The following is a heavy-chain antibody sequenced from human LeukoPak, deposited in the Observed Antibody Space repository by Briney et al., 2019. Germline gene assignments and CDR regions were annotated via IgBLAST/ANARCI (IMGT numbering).Heavy chain of an antibody. CDR1: GGSFSGYF. Sequence: SETLSLTCAVYGGSFSGYFCSWIRQSPGKDLEWIGEVSQSGDTYYNPSLTSRITMSVDTSKSQFSPKVNSVTAADTAVYYCARGLGGPRLGYWGQGTLVTVSS. D-gene: IGHD3-16*01. CDR2: VSQSGDT. J-gene: IGHJ4*02. V-gene: IGHV4-34*01. CDR3: ARGLGGPRLGY.